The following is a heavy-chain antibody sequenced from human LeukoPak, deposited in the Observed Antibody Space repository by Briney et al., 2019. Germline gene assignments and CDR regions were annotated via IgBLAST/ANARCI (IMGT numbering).Heavy chain of an antibody. CDR2: ISSNGGST. D-gene: IGHD6-6*01. V-gene: IGHV3-64*01. CDR3: ARDEDHAARYYYYMDV. J-gene: IGHJ6*03. Sequence: GGSLRLSCAASGFTFSSYAMHWVRQAPGQGLEYVSAISSNGGSTNYANSVKGRFTISRENSKNTLYLQMGSLRAEDMAVYYCARDEDHAARYYYYMDVWGKGTTVTVSS. CDR1: GFTFSSYA.